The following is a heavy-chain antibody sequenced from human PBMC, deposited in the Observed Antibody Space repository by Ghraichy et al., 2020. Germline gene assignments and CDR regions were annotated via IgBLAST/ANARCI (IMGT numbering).Heavy chain of an antibody. CDR2: VSDSGT. CDR1: GDHISGKY. CDR3: ARDHGRSIVLQ. D-gene: IGHD2-21*01. V-gene: IGHV4-59*01. Sequence: SETLSLTCTVSGDHISGKYWSWIRQPPGKGLKWIGYVSDSGTNYNPSLESRVIISVDKSKNQFSLKVNSVTAADTALYYCARDHGRSIVLQWGRGTLVSVSS. J-gene: IGHJ1*01.